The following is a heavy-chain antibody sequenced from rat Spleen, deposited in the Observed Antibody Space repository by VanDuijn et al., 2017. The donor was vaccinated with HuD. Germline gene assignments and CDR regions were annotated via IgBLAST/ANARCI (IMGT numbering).Heavy chain of an antibody. Sequence: QVQLKESGPGLVQPSQTLSLTCTVAGFSLTSYNVHWVRQPPGKGLEWMGVIWNTGGTRYNSALKSRLSISRDTSKSQVSLKMNSLQTEDTAVYFCASGIHDYWGQGVMVTVSS. D-gene: IGHD1-4*01. V-gene: IGHV2-41*01. CDR1: GFSLTSYN. CDR2: IWNTGGT. CDR3: ASGIHDY. J-gene: IGHJ2*01.